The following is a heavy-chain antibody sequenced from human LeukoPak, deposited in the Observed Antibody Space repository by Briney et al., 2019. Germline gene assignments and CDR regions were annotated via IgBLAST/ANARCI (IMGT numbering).Heavy chain of an antibody. CDR3: ARVRREVATIGFDY. CDR1: GFTFSDYY. J-gene: IGHJ4*02. Sequence: GGSLRLSCAASGFTFSDYYMIWIRQAPGKGLESVSYIPISGSTIYYADSVKGRFTFSRDNAKNSLYLQMNSLRAEDTAVYYCARVRREVATIGFDYWGQGTLVSVSS. D-gene: IGHD5-12*01. V-gene: IGHV3-11*04. CDR2: IPISGSTI.